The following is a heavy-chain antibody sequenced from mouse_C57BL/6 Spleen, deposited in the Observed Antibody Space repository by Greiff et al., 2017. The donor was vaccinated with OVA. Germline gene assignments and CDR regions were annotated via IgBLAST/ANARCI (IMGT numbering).Heavy chain of an antibody. D-gene: IGHD2-3*01. V-gene: IGHV2-2*01. CDR1: GFSFTSYG. CDR2: IWSGGST. J-gene: IGHJ3*01. CDR3: ARNSDGYRFAY. Sequence: QVQLQQSGPGLVQPSQSLSITCTVSGFSFTSYGVHWVRQSPGKGLEWLGVIWSGGSTDYNAAFISRLSISKDNSKSQVFFKMNSLQADDTAIYYCARNSDGYRFAYWGQGTLVTVSA.